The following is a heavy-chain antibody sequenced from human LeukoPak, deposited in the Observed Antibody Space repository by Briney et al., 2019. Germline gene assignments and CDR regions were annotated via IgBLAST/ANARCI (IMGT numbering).Heavy chain of an antibody. J-gene: IGHJ6*03. V-gene: IGHV1-24*01. Sequence: ASVKVSCKVSGYTLTELSMHWVRQAPGKGLEWMGGFDPEDGETIYAQKFQGRVTMTEDTSTDTAYMELSSLRSEDTAVYYCATEGPPSITGTTVYYYYMDVWXKGTTVTVSS. CDR1: GYTLTELS. CDR2: FDPEDGET. D-gene: IGHD1-7*01. CDR3: ATEGPPSITGTTVYYYYMDV.